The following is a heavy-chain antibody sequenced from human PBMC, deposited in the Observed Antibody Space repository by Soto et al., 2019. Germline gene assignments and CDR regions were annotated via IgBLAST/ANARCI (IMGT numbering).Heavy chain of an antibody. V-gene: IGHV4-59*01. CDR2: VHYLGST. CDR3: ARVAGDYGDYVFGY. CDR1: SGSIGSYY. Sequence: PSETLSLTCTVSSGSIGSYYWSWVGQAPGKGPEWIGNVHYLGSTNYNPSLKSRVTISIDTSKNQFSLKLSSVTAADTAVYYCARVAGDYGDYVFGYWGQGALITVS. J-gene: IGHJ4*02. D-gene: IGHD4-17*01.